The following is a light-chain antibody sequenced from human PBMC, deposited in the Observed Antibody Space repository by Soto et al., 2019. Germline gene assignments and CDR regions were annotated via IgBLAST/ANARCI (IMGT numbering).Light chain of an antibody. Sequence: EIVLTQSPATLSLSPGERATLSCRASQSVSSYLAWYQQKPGQAPRLLIYDASNRATGIPARFSGSRSGTDFTLTISSLEPEDFAVYYCQQRSNWPPYTFGQRTKREIK. J-gene: IGKJ2*01. CDR2: DAS. CDR1: QSVSSY. CDR3: QQRSNWPPYT. V-gene: IGKV3-11*01.